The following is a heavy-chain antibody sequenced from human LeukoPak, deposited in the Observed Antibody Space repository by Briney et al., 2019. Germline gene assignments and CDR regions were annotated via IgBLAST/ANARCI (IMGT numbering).Heavy chain of an antibody. Sequence: PSETLSLTCAVYGGSFSGYYWSWIRQPPGKGLEWIGEINHSGSTNYNPSLKSRVTISVDTSKNQFSLKLSSVTAADTAVYYCAGGTTNFWSGYYTGDYFDYWGQGTLVTVSS. CDR2: INHSGST. J-gene: IGHJ4*02. CDR1: GGSFSGYY. D-gene: IGHD3-3*01. V-gene: IGHV4-34*01. CDR3: AGGTTNFWSGYYTGDYFDY.